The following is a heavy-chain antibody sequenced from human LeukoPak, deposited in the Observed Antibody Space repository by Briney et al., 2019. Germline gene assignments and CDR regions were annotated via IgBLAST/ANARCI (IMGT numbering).Heavy chain of an antibody. V-gene: IGHV4-39*01. Sequence: SETLSLTCTVSGGSISSSSYYWGWIRQPPGKGLEWIGSIYYSGRTYYNPSLKSRVTISVDTSKNQFSLKLSSVTAADTAVYYCARGQIWFGELLYRGPESYYFDYWGQGTLVTVSS. CDR1: GGSISSSSYY. J-gene: IGHJ4*02. D-gene: IGHD3-10*01. CDR3: ARGQIWFGELLYRGPESYYFDY. CDR2: IYYSGRT.